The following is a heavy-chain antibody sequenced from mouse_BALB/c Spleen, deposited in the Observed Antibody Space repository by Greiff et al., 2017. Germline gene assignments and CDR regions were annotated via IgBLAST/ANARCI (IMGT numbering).Heavy chain of an antibody. CDR1: GFTFSSFG. CDR2: ISSGSSTI. J-gene: IGHJ4*01. D-gene: IGHD4-1*01. V-gene: IGHV5-17*02. CDR3: ARSGNWAYSYAMDY. Sequence: EVMLVESGGGLVQPGGSRKLSCAASGFTFSSFGMHWVRQAPEKGLEWVAYISSGSSTIYYADTVKGRFTISRDNPKNTLFLQMTSLRSEDTAMYYCARSGNWAYSYAMDYWGQGTSVTVSS.